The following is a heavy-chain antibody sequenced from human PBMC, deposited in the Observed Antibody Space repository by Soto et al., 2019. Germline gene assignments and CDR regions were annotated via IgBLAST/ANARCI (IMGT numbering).Heavy chain of an antibody. CDR3: ARHPERIAQIGWFDP. CDR2: ISSGGSTI. Sequence: GGSLRLSCAASGFTFSSYSMNWVRQAPGKGLEWVSFISSGGSTIYYADSVKGRFTISRDNAKNSLYLQMNSLRAEDTAVYYCARHPERIAQIGWFDPWGQGTLVTVSS. D-gene: IGHD6-13*01. J-gene: IGHJ5*02. V-gene: IGHV3-48*01. CDR1: GFTFSSYS.